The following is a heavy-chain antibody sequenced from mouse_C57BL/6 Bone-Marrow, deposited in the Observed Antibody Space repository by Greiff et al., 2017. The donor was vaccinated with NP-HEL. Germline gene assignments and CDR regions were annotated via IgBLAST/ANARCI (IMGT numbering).Heavy chain of an antibody. CDR3: ARERLNYYGSSWSDWYFDV. Sequence: QVQLQQPGAELVRPGSSVKLSCKASGYTFTSYWMHWVKQRPIQGLEWIGNIDTSDSETHYNQKFKDKATLTVDKSSSTAYMQLSSLTSEDSAVYYGARERLNYYGSSWSDWYFDVWGTGTTVTVSS. CDR1: GYTFTSYW. CDR2: IDTSDSET. V-gene: IGHV1-52*01. J-gene: IGHJ1*03. D-gene: IGHD1-1*01.